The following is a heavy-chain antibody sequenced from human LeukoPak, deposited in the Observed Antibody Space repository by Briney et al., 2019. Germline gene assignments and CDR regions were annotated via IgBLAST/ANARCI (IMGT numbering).Heavy chain of an antibody. D-gene: IGHD5-18*01. J-gene: IGHJ6*03. V-gene: IGHV3-23*01. CDR3: AKDAADTAMVYYYYMGV. CDR2: ISGSGGST. CDR1: GFTFSSYA. Sequence: GGSLRLSCAASGFTFSSYAMSWVRQAPGKGLEWVSAISGSGGSTYYADSVKGRFTISRDNSKNTLYLQMNSLRAEDTAVYYCAKDAADTAMVYYYYMGVWGKGTTVTVSS.